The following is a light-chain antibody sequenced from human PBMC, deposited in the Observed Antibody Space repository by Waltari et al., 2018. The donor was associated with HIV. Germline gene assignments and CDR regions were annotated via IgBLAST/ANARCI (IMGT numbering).Light chain of an antibody. CDR1: ALPKKS. V-gene: IGLV3-10*01. CDR2: EDS. Sequence: SYELTQPPSVSVSPGQTARITCSGDALPKKSAYWYQQKSGQAPVVVIYEDSKRPSGIPERFSGSSSGTMATLTISGAQVEDEADYYCYSTDSSGNHVFGTGTKVTVL. J-gene: IGLJ1*01. CDR3: YSTDSSGNHV.